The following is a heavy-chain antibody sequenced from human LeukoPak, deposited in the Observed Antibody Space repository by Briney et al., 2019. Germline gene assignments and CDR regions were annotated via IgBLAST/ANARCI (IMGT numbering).Heavy chain of an antibody. J-gene: IGHJ4*02. CDR2: ISGRGDTI. V-gene: IGHV3-23*01. Sequence: GGSLSLSCAASGFTLSSYAMSWVRQAPGKGLGWVSAISGRGDTIFYADSLKGRFTVSRDNSNNTLYLQMNSLRAEDTAVYYCAKDTMATTYFDYWGQGTLVTVSS. CDR1: GFTLSSYA. CDR3: AKDTMATTYFDY. D-gene: IGHD5-24*01.